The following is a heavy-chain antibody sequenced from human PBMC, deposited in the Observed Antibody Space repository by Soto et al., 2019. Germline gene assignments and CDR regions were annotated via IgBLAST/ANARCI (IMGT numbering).Heavy chain of an antibody. D-gene: IGHD2-15*01. V-gene: IGHV1-18*01. J-gene: IGHJ1*01. Sequence: QVQLVQSGAEVKKPGASVKVSCKASGYTFTSYGISWVRQAPGQGLEWMGRISGYNGNSNYAQNLQGRVTMTTDTSTSTAYMELRSLRSDDTAVYYCAREDIQDIVVVVVAPEGLGHWGQGTLVTVSS. CDR3: AREDIQDIVVVVVAPEGLGH. CDR2: ISGYNGNS. CDR1: GYTFTSYG.